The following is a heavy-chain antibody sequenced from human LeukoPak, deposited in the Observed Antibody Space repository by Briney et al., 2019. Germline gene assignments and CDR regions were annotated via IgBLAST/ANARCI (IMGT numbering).Heavy chain of an antibody. CDR1: GFTFSSYA. CDR3: AKDRAGIDY. J-gene: IGHJ4*02. Sequence: PGGSLRLSCAASGFTFSSYAMSWVRQAPGKGLEWVSAIRDSGSSTHYADSVKGRFTISRDNSKNTVSLQLSSLRAEDTAIYYCAKDRAGIDYWGQGTLVTVSS. CDR2: IRDSGSST. V-gene: IGHV3-23*01. D-gene: IGHD6-13*01.